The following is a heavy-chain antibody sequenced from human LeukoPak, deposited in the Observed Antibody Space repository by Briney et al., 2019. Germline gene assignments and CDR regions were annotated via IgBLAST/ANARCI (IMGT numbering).Heavy chain of an antibody. V-gene: IGHV3-74*01. CDR2: INSDVSNT. Sequence: AGGSLRLSCAASGFTFSSSWMHWVRQAPGKGLVWVSRINSDVSNTNYADSVKGRFTISRDNSKNTLYLQMNSLRAEDTAVYYCATGWGTSFDYWGQGTLVTVSS. CDR1: GFTFSSSW. J-gene: IGHJ4*02. CDR3: ATGWGTSFDY. D-gene: IGHD3-16*01.